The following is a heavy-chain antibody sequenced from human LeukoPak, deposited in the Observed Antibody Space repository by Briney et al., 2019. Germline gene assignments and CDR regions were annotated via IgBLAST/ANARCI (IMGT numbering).Heavy chain of an antibody. CDR1: GYAFTGYY. V-gene: IGHV1-69*06. CDR2: IIPIFGTA. CDR3: AICSRLRDSGYVHTRKSYYYYYMDV. J-gene: IGHJ6*03. D-gene: IGHD5-12*01. Sequence: GASVKVSCKASGYAFTGYYMHWVRQAPGQGLEWMGGIIPIFGTANYAQKFQGRVTITADKSTSTAYMELSSLRSEDTAVYYCAICSRLRDSGYVHTRKSYYYYYMDVWGKGTTVTISS.